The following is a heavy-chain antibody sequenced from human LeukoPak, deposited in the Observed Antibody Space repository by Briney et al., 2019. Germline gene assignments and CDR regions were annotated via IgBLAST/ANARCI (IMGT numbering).Heavy chain of an antibody. J-gene: IGHJ3*02. CDR2: ISTSGST. CDR1: GGSTSGYS. CDR3: ARVSRITLIVGHDAFDM. V-gene: IGHV4-4*07. D-gene: IGHD3-22*01. Sequence: NASETLSLTCTVSGGSTSGYSWTWIRQPAGKGLEWIGRISTSGSTNYNPSLKGRVTMSLDTSKNHFSLNLISVTAADTAVYYCARVSRITLIVGHDAFDMWGQGTMVTVSS.